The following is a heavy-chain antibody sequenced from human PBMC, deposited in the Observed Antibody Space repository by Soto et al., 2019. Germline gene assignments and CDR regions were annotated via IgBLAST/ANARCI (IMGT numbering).Heavy chain of an antibody. D-gene: IGHD4-4*01. V-gene: IGHV3-74*01. J-gene: IGHJ4*02. CDR1: GFTFSSYW. CDR3: ARGLPNYSSFDS. CDR2: VSSDGSRT. Sequence: EVQLVESGGGLVQPGESLRLSCAASGFTFSSYWMHWIRQAPGKGLVWVSRVSSDGSRTVYANSVKGRLTISRDNAKNTLYLQMSSLSDADTAVYYCARGLPNYSSFDSWGQGTLVTVSS.